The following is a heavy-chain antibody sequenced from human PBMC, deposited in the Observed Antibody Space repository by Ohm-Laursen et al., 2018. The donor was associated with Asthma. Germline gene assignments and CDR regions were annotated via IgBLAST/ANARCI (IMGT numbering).Heavy chain of an antibody. D-gene: IGHD2-15*01. CDR3: GRKQGSCIVSTCYSLDF. J-gene: IGHJ4*02. CDR1: GGTLGTSV. CDR2: INSVFGTS. Sequence: SSVKVSCKSLGGTLGTSVIGWVRQAPGQGLEWLGGINSVFGTSTYAQKFHDRFTITADESTATVYMELSSLRSDDTALYYCGRKQGSCIVSTCYSLDFWGQGTLVTVSS. V-gene: IGHV1-69*01.